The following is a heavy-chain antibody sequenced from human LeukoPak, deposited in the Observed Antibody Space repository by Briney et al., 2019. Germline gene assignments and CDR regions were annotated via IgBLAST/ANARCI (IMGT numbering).Heavy chain of an antibody. CDR1: GFTFDDYA. J-gene: IGHJ6*02. CDR3: AKDVLQASSSWYGGLIYYYYGMDV. D-gene: IGHD6-13*01. Sequence: GGSLRLSCAASGFTFDDYAMHWVRQAPGKGLEWVSGISWNSGNIGYADSVKGRFTISRDNAKNSLYLQMNSLRAEDTALYYCAKDVLQASSSWYGGLIYYYYGMDVWGQGTTVTVSS. V-gene: IGHV3-9*01. CDR2: ISWNSGNI.